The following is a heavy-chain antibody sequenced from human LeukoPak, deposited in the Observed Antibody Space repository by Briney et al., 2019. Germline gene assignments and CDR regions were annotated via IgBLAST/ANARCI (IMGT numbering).Heavy chain of an antibody. V-gene: IGHV3-23*01. CDR2: ISGSGGGT. D-gene: IGHD1-26*01. J-gene: IGHJ4*02. CDR3: ARSGNSYSFDY. Sequence: PGGSLRPSCTASGFTVSSYAMSWVRQPPGKGLEWVSPISGSGGGTYYTDSVKGRFTIHRDNSKNTLYLQMNSLRAEDTAVSYCARSGNSYSFDYWGQGTLVTVSS. CDR1: GFTVSSYA.